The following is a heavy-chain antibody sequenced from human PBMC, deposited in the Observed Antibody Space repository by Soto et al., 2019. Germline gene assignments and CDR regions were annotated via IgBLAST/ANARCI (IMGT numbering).Heavy chain of an antibody. J-gene: IGHJ4*02. CDR3: AKDSYYEPRNFDY. D-gene: IGHD3-22*01. V-gene: IGHV3-30*18. CDR2: ISYDGSNK. CDR1: GFTFSSYG. Sequence: PGGSLRLSCAASGFTFSSYGRHWVRQAPGKGLEWVAVISYDGSNKYYADSVKGRFTISRDNSKNTLYLQMNSLRAEDTAVYYCAKDSYYEPRNFDYWGQGTLVTVSS.